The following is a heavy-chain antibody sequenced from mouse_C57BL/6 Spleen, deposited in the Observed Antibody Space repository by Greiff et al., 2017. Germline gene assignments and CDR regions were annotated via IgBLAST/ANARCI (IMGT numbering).Heavy chain of an antibody. D-gene: IGHD4-1*01. Sequence: QVQLKESGPELVKPGASVKISCKASGYAFSISWMNWVKQRPGKGLEWIGRIYPGDGDTNYNGKFKGKATLTADKSSSTAYMQLSSLTSEDSAVYFCAREGTGTGYYYAMDYWGQGTSVTVSS. CDR1: GYAFSISW. CDR2: IYPGDGDT. CDR3: AREGTGTGYYYAMDY. V-gene: IGHV1-82*01. J-gene: IGHJ4*01.